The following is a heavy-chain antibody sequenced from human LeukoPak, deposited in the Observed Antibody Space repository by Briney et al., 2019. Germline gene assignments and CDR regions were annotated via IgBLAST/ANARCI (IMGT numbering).Heavy chain of an antibody. D-gene: IGHD3-22*01. CDR1: GFTFSSHL. V-gene: IGHV3-74*01. J-gene: IGHJ4*02. CDR2: ISSDGTYT. Sequence: GGSLRLSCAASGFTFSSHLMHWVRQAPGKGLVWVSRISSDGTYTNYADSVKGRFTISRDNSKNTLYLQMNSLRAEDTAVYYCAKGTYYYDSSGYSVDYWGQGTLATVSS. CDR3: AKGTYYYDSSGYSVDY.